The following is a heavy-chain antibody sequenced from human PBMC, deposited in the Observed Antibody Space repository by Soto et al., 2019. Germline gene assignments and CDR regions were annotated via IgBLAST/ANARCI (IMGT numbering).Heavy chain of an antibody. CDR3: ARGSAIFGVVRYYGMDV. J-gene: IGHJ6*02. D-gene: IGHD3-3*01. Sequence: QVQLQQWGAGLLKPLETLSLTCAVYGGSFSGYYWSWIRQPPGKGLEWIGEINHSGSTNYNPSLKSRVTISVDTSKNQFSLKLSSVTAADTAVYYCARGSAIFGVVRYYGMDVWGQGTTVTVSS. V-gene: IGHV4-34*01. CDR1: GGSFSGYY. CDR2: INHSGST.